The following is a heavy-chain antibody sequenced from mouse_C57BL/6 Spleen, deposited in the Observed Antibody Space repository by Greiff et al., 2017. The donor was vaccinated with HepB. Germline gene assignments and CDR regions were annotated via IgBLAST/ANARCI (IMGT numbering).Heavy chain of an antibody. CDR3: ADGDWYFDV. CDR2: ISYDGSN. CDR1: GYSITSGYY. Sequence: ESGPGLVKPSQSLSLTCSVTGYSITSGYYWNWIRQFPGNKLEWMGYISYDGSNNYNPSLKNRISITRDTSKNQFFLKLTSVTTEDTATYYCADGDWYFDVWGTGTTVTVSS. J-gene: IGHJ1*03. V-gene: IGHV3-6*01.